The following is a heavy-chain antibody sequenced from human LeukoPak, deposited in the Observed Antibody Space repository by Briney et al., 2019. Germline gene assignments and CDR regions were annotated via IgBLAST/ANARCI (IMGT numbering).Heavy chain of an antibody. V-gene: IGHV3-23*01. CDR1: GFTFSNYA. D-gene: IGHD3-9*01. CDR2: ISGSGGST. J-gene: IGHJ4*02. CDR3: AKQATGNYGIYDY. Sequence: PGGSLRLSCAASGFTFSNYAMTWVHQAPGKGLECVSLISGSGGSTHYVDSVKGRFTTSRDNSKNTLYLQMNSLRAEDTAVYYCAKQATGNYGIYDYWGQGTLVTVSS.